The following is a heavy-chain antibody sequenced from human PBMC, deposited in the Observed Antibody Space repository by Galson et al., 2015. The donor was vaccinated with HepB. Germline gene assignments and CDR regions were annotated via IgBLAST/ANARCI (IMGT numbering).Heavy chain of an antibody. V-gene: IGHV3-23*01. D-gene: IGHD3-10*01. Sequence: SLRLSCAASGFPFSNYAMSWVRQAPGKGLEWVSAISGSGSNTYYADSVKGRFTISRDNAKNSLYLQMSSLRDEDTAVYYCARVGWFGESPGRWGQGTLVTVSS. J-gene: IGHJ4*02. CDR2: ISGSGSNT. CDR1: GFPFSNYA. CDR3: ARVGWFGESPGR.